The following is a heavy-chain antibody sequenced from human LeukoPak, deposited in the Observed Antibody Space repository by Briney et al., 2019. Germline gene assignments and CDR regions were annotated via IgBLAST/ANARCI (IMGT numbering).Heavy chain of an antibody. CDR1: GYSISSGYY. Sequence: PSETLSLTCTVSGYSISSGYYWGWIRQPPGKGLEWIGSIYHSGSTYYNPSLKSRVTISVDTSKNQFSLKLSSVTAADTAVYYCARIALGESSSDYFDYWGQGTLVTVSS. CDR2: IYHSGST. J-gene: IGHJ4*02. V-gene: IGHV4-38-2*02. D-gene: IGHD3-16*02. CDR3: ARIALGESSSDYFDY.